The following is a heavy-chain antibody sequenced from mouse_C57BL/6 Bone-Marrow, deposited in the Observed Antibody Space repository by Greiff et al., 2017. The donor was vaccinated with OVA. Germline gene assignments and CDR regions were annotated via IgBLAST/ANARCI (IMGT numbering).Heavy chain of an antibody. CDR1: GYTFTSYG. CDR3: ARSPYYYGSYWYFDV. V-gene: IGHV1-81*01. D-gene: IGHD1-1*01. CDR2: IYPRSGNT. Sequence: QVQLKESGAELARPGASVKLSCKASGYTFTSYGISWVKQRTGQGLEWIGEIYPRSGNTYYNEKFKGKATLTADKSSSTAYMELRSLTSEDSAVYFCARSPYYYGSYWYFDVWGTGTTVTVSS. J-gene: IGHJ1*03.